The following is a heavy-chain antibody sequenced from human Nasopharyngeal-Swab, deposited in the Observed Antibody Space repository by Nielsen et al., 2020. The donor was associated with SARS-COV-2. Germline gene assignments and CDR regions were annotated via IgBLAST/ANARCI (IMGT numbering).Heavy chain of an antibody. CDR2: IRRKTSGGAP. CDR3: ARSVGSFYGQGAFDI. V-gene: IGHV3-49*01. CDR1: GFTFGDYA. J-gene: IGHJ3*02. Sequence: GRSLRLSCTTSGFTFGDYAMSWFRQAPGKGLEWVGFIRRKTSGGAPEYAASVKGRFTISRDGAESIAYLQMNSRETEYTCVYYCARSVGSFYGQGAFDIWGQGTMVTVSS. D-gene: IGHD1-26*01.